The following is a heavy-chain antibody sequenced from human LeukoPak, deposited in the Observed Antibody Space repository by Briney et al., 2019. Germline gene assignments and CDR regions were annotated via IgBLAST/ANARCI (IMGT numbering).Heavy chain of an antibody. J-gene: IGHJ4*02. D-gene: IGHD4-17*01. Sequence: GGSLRLSCAASGFTFGDYAVHWVRQAPGKGLQWISSINWVGDTTSYADSVKGRFTISRDNTKSSLYLQMHSLRSEDTALYYCAKDRQYGDYGGGDFFDSWGQGTLVTVSS. CDR2: INWVGDTT. V-gene: IGHV3-43D*03. CDR1: GFTFGDYA. CDR3: AKDRQYGDYGGGDFFDS.